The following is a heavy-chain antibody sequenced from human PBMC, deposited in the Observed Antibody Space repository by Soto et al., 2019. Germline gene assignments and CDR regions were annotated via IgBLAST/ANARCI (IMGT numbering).Heavy chain of an antibody. CDR2: INHSGST. D-gene: IGHD2-15*01. V-gene: IGHV4-34*01. J-gene: IGHJ4*02. CDR1: GGSFSGYY. Sequence: QVQLQQWGAGLLKPSETLSLTCAVYGGSFSGYYWSWIRQPPGKGLEWIGEINHSGSTNYNPSLKSRVTISVDPSKNQFSLKLSSVTAADTAVYYCARGGRKKRGYCSGGSCYDLDYWGQGTLVTVSS. CDR3: ARGGRKKRGYCSGGSCYDLDY.